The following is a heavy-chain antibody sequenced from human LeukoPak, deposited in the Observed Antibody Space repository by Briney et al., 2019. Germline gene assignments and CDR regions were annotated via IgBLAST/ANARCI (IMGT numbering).Heavy chain of an antibody. CDR1: GGSISSYY. J-gene: IGHJ3*02. Sequence: SETLSLTCTVSGGSISSYYWSWIRQPPGKGLEWIGYIYYSGSTNYNPFLKSRVTISVDTSKNQFSLKLSSVTAADTAVYYCARGFYYYDSSGYQRAFDIWGQGTMVTVSS. V-gene: IGHV4-59*08. D-gene: IGHD3-22*01. CDR3: ARGFYYYDSSGYQRAFDI. CDR2: IYYSGST.